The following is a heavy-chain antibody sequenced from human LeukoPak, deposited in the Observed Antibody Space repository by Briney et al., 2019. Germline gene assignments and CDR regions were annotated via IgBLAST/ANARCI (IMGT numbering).Heavy chain of an antibody. J-gene: IGHJ5*02. V-gene: IGHV4-59*01. D-gene: IGHD6-6*01. CDR1: GGSISSYY. Sequence: SETLSLTCTVSGGSISSYYWSWIRQPPGKGLEWIGYIYYSGSTNYNPSLKSRVTISVDTSKNQFSLKLSSVTSADTAVYYCARSSIAARSNWFDPWGQGTLDSVSS. CDR3: ARSSIAARSNWFDP. CDR2: IYYSGST.